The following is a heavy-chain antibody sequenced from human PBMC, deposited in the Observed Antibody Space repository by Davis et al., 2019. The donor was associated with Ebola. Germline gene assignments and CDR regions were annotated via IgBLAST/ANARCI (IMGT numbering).Heavy chain of an antibody. Sequence: GESLKISCAASGFTFSSYGMHWVRQAPGKGLEWVAVISYDGSNKYYADSVKGRFTISRDNSKNTLYLQMNSLRAEDTAVYYCAKDDYHSGSPFEYWGQGTLVTVSS. CDR1: GFTFSSYG. D-gene: IGHD1-26*01. J-gene: IGHJ4*02. V-gene: IGHV3-30*18. CDR2: ISYDGSNK. CDR3: AKDDYHSGSPFEY.